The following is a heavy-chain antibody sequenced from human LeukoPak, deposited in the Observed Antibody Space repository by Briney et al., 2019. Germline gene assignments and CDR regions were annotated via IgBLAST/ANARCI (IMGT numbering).Heavy chain of an antibody. J-gene: IGHJ4*02. CDR3: TRDRQDYGDYVPNY. D-gene: IGHD4-17*01. V-gene: IGHV3-49*03. CDR2: IRSKAYGGTK. CDR1: GFTFGDYA. Sequence: GGSLRLSCTASGFTFGDYAMSWFRQAPGKGLEWVGFIRSKAYGGTKEYAASVKGRFTISRDDSKSIAYLQMNSLKTEDTAVYYCTRDRQDYGDYVPNYWGEGSLVTVSS.